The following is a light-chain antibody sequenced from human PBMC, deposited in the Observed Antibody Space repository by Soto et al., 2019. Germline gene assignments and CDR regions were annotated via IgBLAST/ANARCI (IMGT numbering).Light chain of an antibody. CDR3: QQYDSSPRT. CDR1: QTFTSGF. V-gene: IGKV3-20*01. CDR2: GAS. J-gene: IGKJ1*01. Sequence: EIVLTQSPGTLSLSPGERVTLSCRASQTFTSGFLAWYQQKPGQAPRLLIYGASSRATGIPDRFSGSGSGTDFTLTISRLEPEDFAVYYCQQYDSSPRTFGQGTKVEIK.